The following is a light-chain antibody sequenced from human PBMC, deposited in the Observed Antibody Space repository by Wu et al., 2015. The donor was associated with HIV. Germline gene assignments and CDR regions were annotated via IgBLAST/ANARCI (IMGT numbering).Light chain of an antibody. CDR1: QYISRW. V-gene: IGKV1-5*03. CDR3: QQYHSRPFT. CDR2: KAS. Sequence: DIQMTQSPSTLSASVGDRVTITCRASQYISRWLAWYQQKPGKAPKLLIYKASSLESGVTSRFSGSESGTHFTLTISSLQPDDFATYYCQQYHSRPFTFGRRDQAWR. J-gene: IGKJ2*01.